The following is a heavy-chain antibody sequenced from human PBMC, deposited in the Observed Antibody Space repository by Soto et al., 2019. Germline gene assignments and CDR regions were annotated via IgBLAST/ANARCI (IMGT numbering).Heavy chain of an antibody. J-gene: IGHJ6*02. D-gene: IGHD3-3*01. Sequence: PGGSLRLSCAASGFTFSNYGIHWVRQAPGKGLEWVAVIWYDGSNKYYADSVKGRFTISRDNSKNTLYLQMNSLRAEDTAVYYCARDGDYYDFWSGYAGYYYFYGMDVWGQGTTVTVS. CDR1: GFTFSNYG. V-gene: IGHV3-33*01. CDR3: ARDGDYYDFWSGYAGYYYFYGMDV. CDR2: IWYDGSNK.